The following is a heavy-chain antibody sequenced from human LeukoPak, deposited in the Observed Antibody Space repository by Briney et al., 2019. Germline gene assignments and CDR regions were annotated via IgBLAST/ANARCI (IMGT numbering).Heavy chain of an antibody. V-gene: IGHV3-21*01. CDR1: GFTFSSYE. D-gene: IGHD3-22*01. Sequence: GGSLRLSCAASGFTFSSYEMNWVRQAPGKGLEWVSSISSSSSYIYYADSVKGRFTISRDNAKNSLYLQMNSLRAEDTAVYYCARLRVRQYYYDSSGYYLGGDYWGQGTLVTVSS. CDR3: ARLRVRQYYYDSSGYYLGGDY. CDR2: ISSSSSYI. J-gene: IGHJ4*02.